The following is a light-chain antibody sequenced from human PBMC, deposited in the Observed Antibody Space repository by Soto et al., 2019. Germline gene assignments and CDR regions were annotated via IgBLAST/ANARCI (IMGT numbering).Light chain of an antibody. CDR2: DAS. J-gene: IGKJ1*01. CDR1: QSISNW. V-gene: IGKV1-5*01. CDR3: QQYSSYSRWT. Sequence: DIQMTQSPSTLSASVGDRVTITCRASQSISNWLAWYQQKPRKAPKLLIYDASSLESGVPSRFSGSGSGTEFTLTISSLQPGDFATYYCQQYSSYSRWTFGQGTKVEIK.